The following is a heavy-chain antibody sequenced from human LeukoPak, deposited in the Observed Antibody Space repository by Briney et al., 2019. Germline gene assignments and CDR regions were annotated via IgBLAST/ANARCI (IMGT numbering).Heavy chain of an antibody. V-gene: IGHV3-23*01. J-gene: IGHJ5*02. D-gene: IGHD2-8*01. Sequence: PGGSLRLSCAASGFTFSSYAMSWVRQAPGKGLEWVSAISGSGGSTYYAGSVKGRFTISRDNSKNTLYLQMNSLRAKDTAVYYCAKAPYVLMVYGTRFDLWGQGTLVTVSS. CDR2: ISGSGGST. CDR3: AKAPYVLMVYGTRFDL. CDR1: GFTFSSYA.